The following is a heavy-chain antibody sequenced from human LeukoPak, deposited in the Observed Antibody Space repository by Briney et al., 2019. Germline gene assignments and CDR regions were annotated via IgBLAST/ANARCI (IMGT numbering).Heavy chain of an antibody. CDR1: GFNFKNYW. Sequence: GGSLRLSCAASGFNFKNYWMHWVRQAPGKGLEWVSVIYGGGNIYYADSVKGRFTISRDNSKNTLYLQMNSLRAEDTAVYYCARGAGYNYPYYFDYWGQGTLVTVSS. J-gene: IGHJ4*02. CDR3: ARGAGYNYPYYFDY. CDR2: IYGGGNI. V-gene: IGHV3-53*01. D-gene: IGHD5-24*01.